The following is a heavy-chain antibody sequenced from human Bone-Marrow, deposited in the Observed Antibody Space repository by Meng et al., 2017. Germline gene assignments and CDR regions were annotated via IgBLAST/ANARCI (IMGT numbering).Heavy chain of an antibody. CDR3: ARDDSGDSFDY. J-gene: IGHJ4*02. V-gene: IGHV3-48*04. D-gene: IGHD4-17*01. CDR1: GFTFSSYW. CDR2: ISRSGSTI. Sequence: ESPKISCAASGFTFSSYWMGWVRQAPGKGLEWGSYISRSGSTIDHADSVKDRFTISRDNAKNSLYLQMNSLRAEDTAVSYCARDDSGDSFDYWGQGTLVTVSS.